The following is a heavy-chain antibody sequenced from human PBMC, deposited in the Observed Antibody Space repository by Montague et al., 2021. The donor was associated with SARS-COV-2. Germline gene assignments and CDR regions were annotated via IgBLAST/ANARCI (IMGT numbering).Heavy chain of an antibody. V-gene: IGHV4-39*07. CDR3: ARFREAGDVLDY. J-gene: IGHJ4*02. D-gene: IGHD7-27*01. Sequence: SETLSLTCTVSGGSISNSNYYWGWIRQPPGKGLEWIGIIYSSGTTSYIPSLKSRLTISSDTSKNQFSLRLASVTAADTAVYYCARFREAGDVLDYWGQGNPVAVSS. CDR2: IYSSGTT. CDR1: GGSISNSNYY.